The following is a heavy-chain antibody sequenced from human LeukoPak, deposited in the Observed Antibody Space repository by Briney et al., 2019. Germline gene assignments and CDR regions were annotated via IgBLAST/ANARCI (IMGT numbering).Heavy chain of an antibody. CDR2: ISYDGSNK. CDR3: AKGLNWNDASDLDY. V-gene: IGHV3-30*12. J-gene: IGHJ4*02. Sequence: PGGSLRLSCAASGFSFSTYGIHWVRQAPGKGLEWVAVISYDGSNKYYADSVKGRFTISRDNSKNTLYLQMNSLRAEDTAVYYCAKGLNWNDASDLDYWGQGTLVTVSS. D-gene: IGHD1-20*01. CDR1: GFSFSTYG.